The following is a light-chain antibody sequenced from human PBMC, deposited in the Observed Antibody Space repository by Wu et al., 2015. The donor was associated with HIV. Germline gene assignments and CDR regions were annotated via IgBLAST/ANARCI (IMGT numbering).Light chain of an antibody. CDR3: QQYDGSPRT. CDR1: QNVGNN. V-gene: IGKV3D-15*02. Sequence: EIVMTQSPATLSVSPGERATLSCRSSQNVGNNLAWYQQKPGQAPRLLIYGASTRATGIPERFSGSGSATDFTLTISRLEPEDFAVYYCQQYDGSPRTFGQGTKVEMK. J-gene: IGKJ1*01. CDR2: GAS.